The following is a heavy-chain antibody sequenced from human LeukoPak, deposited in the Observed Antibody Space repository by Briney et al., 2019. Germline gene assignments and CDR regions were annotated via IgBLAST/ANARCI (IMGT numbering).Heavy chain of an antibody. CDR1: GFTFSSYA. Sequence: PGGSQRLSCAASGFTFSSYAMHGVRQAPGKGLEWVAVISYDGSNKYYADSVKGRFTISRDNSKNTLYLQMNSLRAEDTAVYYCAREGQQLAPPFDYWGQGTLVTVSS. V-gene: IGHV3-30-3*01. D-gene: IGHD6-13*01. J-gene: IGHJ4*02. CDR2: ISYDGSNK. CDR3: AREGQQLAPPFDY.